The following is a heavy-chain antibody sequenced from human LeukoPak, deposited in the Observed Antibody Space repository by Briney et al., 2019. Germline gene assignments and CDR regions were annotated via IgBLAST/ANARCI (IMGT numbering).Heavy chain of an antibody. D-gene: IGHD3-3*01. CDR1: GATLTRPTYY. Sequence: SETLSLTCSVSGATLTRPTYYQWSWIRQPPGKGLELIGSLFSTGSATLNPSLKSRVTMSLDTSKSQFSLKLSSVTAEDSAVYYCARFKSGGFSYFDSWGQGTLVAVSS. J-gene: IGHJ4*02. V-gene: IGHV4-61*01. CDR3: ARFKSGGFSYFDS. CDR2: LFSTGSA.